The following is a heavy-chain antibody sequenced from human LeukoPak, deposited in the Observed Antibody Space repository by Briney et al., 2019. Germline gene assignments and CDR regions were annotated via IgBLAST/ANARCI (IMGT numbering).Heavy chain of an antibody. J-gene: IGHJ5*02. D-gene: IGHD3-16*02. CDR3: VRHASAGTYRNFFDV. CDR1: GDSMTGYY. Sequence: SETLSLTCTVSGDSMTGYYWSWIRQSPGKGLDWIGYIFYSGGTKYNRSLKSRVSVSVDTSKKQFSLRLRSVTAADTAVYYCVRHASAGTYRNFFDVWGPGALVTVSS. CDR2: IFYSGGT. V-gene: IGHV4-59*08.